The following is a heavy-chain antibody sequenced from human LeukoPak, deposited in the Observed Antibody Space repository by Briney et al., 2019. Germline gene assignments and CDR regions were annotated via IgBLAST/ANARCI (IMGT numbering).Heavy chain of an antibody. J-gene: IGHJ4*02. CDR3: ARGMGWLRYPKSYFDY. V-gene: IGHV3-33*01. CDR1: GFTFSSYG. CDR2: IWYDGSNK. D-gene: IGHD5-24*01. Sequence: PGGSLRLSCAASGFTFSSYGMHWVRQAPGKGLEWVAVIWYDGSNKYYADSVKGRFTISRDNSKNTLYLQMNSLRAEDTAVYYCARGMGWLRYPKSYFDYWGQGTLVTVSS.